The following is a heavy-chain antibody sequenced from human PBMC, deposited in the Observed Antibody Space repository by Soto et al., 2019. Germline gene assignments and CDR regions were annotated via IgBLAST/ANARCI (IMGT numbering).Heavy chain of an antibody. CDR3: ARRVWAAAGLYYHYGMDV. D-gene: IGHD6-13*01. J-gene: IGHJ6*02. Sequence: SQTLSLSCAISGDSVSSNSAAWNWIRQSPSRGLEWLGRTYYRSKWYNDYAVSVKSRITINPDTSKNQFSLQLNSVTPEDTAVYYCARRVWAAAGLYYHYGMDVWGQGTTVTAP. V-gene: IGHV6-1*01. CDR2: TYYRSKWYN. CDR1: GDSVSSNSAA.